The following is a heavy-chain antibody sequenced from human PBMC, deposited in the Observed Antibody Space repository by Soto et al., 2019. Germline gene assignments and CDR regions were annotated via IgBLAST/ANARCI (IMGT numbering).Heavy chain of an antibody. J-gene: IGHJ4*02. CDR1: GDSVSGNSAA. CDR2: TYHSSKWYN. D-gene: IGHD5-12*01. Sequence: QVQLQQSGPGLLKPSQTLSLTCAISGDSVSGNSAAWNWSRPSPSRGIEWLGRTYHSSKWYNDCELSAKSRMTINTDTPKTQFSLHMNFGTPEDTAVYYCARVWDQSGLREWGQGTLVTVSS. V-gene: IGHV6-1*01. CDR3: ARVWDQSGLRE.